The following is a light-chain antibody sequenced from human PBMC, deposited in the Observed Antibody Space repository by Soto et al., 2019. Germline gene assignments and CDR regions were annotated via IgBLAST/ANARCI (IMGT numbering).Light chain of an antibody. Sequence: QPVRTQSSSASASLGSSVKLTCTLSSGHSSYIIAWHQQQPGKAPRYLMKLEGSGSYNKGSGVPDRFSGSSSGADRYLTISILQSEDEADYYCETWDSKGVFGGGTKVTVL. CDR1: SGHSSYI. V-gene: IGLV4-60*03. CDR2: LEGSGSY. CDR3: ETWDSKGV. J-gene: IGLJ3*02.